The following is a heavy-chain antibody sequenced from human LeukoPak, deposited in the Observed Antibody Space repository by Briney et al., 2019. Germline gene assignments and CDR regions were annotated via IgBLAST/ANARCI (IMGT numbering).Heavy chain of an antibody. D-gene: IGHD5-12*01. CDR1: GFTFSNYV. V-gene: IGHV3-48*04. CDR2: ISSSGSTI. Sequence: PGGSLRLSCAASGFTFSNYVMSWVRQAPGKGLEWVSYISSSGSTIYYADSVKGRFTISRDNAKNSLYLQMNSLRAEDTAVYYCARGGYSGYDRDAFDIWGQGTMVTVSS. J-gene: IGHJ3*02. CDR3: ARGGYSGYDRDAFDI.